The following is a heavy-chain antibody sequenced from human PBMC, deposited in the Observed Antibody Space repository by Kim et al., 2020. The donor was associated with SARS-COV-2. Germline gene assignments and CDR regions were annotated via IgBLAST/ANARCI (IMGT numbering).Heavy chain of an antibody. J-gene: IGHJ6*02. V-gene: IGHV1-69*04. D-gene: IGHD2-15*01. CDR1: GGTFSTCA. Sequence: SVKVSCKASGGTFSTCAISWMRQAPGQGLEWMGRIIPILAVANYAQKFQGRVTITADKSTNTAYMELSSLRSEDTAVYLCARDALRADGGNYNYYYGMDVWGQGTTVTVSS. CDR2: IIPILAVA. CDR3: ARDALRADGGNYNYYYGMDV.